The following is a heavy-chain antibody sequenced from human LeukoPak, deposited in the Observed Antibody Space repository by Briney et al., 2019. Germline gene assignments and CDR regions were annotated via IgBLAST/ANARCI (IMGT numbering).Heavy chain of an antibody. CDR1: GYTFTGYY. D-gene: IGHD7-27*01. CDR3: ARAPGGQNWATFDY. J-gene: IGHJ4*02. CDR2: INPNSGGT. V-gene: IGHV1-2*02. Sequence: ASVKVSCKASGYTFTGYYMHWVQQAPGQGLEWMGWINPNSGGTNYAQKFQGRVTMTRDTSISTAYMELSRLRSDDTAVYYCARAPGGQNWATFDYWGQGTPVTVSS.